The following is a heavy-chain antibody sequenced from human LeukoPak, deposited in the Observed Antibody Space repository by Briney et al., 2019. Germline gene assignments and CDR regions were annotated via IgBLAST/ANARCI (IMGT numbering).Heavy chain of an antibody. Sequence: SETLSLTCTVSVGSISSYYWSWIRQPPGKGLEWIGYIYYSGSTNYNPSLKRRVPISVDTSKNQFSLKRSSVTAADTAVYYCARPGIAAAGKDAFDIWGQGTMVTVSS. V-gene: IGHV4-59*01. J-gene: IGHJ3*02. D-gene: IGHD6-13*01. CDR1: VGSISSYY. CDR2: IYYSGST. CDR3: ARPGIAAAGKDAFDI.